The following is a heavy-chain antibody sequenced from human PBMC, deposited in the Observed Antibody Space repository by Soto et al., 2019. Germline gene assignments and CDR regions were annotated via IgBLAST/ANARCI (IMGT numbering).Heavy chain of an antibody. Sequence: GGSLRLSCSASGFTFSSYAMHWVRQAPGKGLEYVSAISGNGGSTYYADSVKGRFTISRDNSKNTLYLQMSSLRAEDTAVYYCVKGGRRTTGTTFDIWGQGTMVTVSS. V-gene: IGHV3-64D*06. CDR2: ISGNGGST. CDR1: GFTFSSYA. D-gene: IGHD1-7*01. J-gene: IGHJ3*02. CDR3: VKGGRRTTGTTFDI.